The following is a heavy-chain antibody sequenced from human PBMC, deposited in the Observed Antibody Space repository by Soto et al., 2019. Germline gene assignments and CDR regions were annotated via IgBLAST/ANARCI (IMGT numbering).Heavy chain of an antibody. CDR3: AGGACSGGSCYPTWFDP. Sequence: GGSLRLSCAASGFTVSSNYMSWVRQAPGKGLEWVSVIYSGGSTYYADSVKGRFTISRDNSKNTLYLQMNSLRAEDTAVYYCAGGACSGGSCYPTWFDPWGQGTLVTVSS. V-gene: IGHV3-66*01. CDR1: GFTVSSNY. D-gene: IGHD2-15*01. CDR2: IYSGGST. J-gene: IGHJ5*02.